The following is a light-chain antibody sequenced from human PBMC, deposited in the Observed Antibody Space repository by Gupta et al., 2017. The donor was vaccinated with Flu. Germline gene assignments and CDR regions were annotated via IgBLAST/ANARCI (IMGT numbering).Light chain of an antibody. V-gene: IGLV1-47*01. Sequence: QSVLTQPPSASGTPGTRVTISCSGSSSNIGSNYVYWYQQLPGTAPKLLIYRNNQRPSGVPDRFSGSKSGTSASLAISGLRSEDEADYYCAAWDDSLSGLWVFGGGTKLTVL. J-gene: IGLJ3*02. CDR1: SSNIGSNY. CDR2: RNN. CDR3: AAWDDSLSGLWV.